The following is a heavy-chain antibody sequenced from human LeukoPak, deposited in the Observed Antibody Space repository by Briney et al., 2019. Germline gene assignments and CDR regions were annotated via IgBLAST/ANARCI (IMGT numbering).Heavy chain of an antibody. CDR3: ARTGGNSYWYFDL. V-gene: IGHV4-59*08. Sequence: PSETLSLTCTVSNGSITNYYWSWIRQTTGKGLEWIGYIHSSGSTNYNPSLKSRVTISVDTSKNQFSVKLSSVTAADTAVYYCARTGGNSYWYFDLWGRGTLVTVSS. J-gene: IGHJ2*01. D-gene: IGHD4-23*01. CDR1: NGSITNYY. CDR2: IHSSGST.